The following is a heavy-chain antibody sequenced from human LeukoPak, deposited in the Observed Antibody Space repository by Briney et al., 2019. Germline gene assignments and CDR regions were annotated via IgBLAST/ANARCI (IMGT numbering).Heavy chain of an antibody. D-gene: IGHD5-18*01. Sequence: PGGSLRLSCGASGFTFSSYWVSWVRQAPGKGLEWVANIKEDGSEKYYVDSVKGRFIISRDNAKNSLYLHMNDLRAEDTAVYYCARDPGDRAIDRWFDPWGQGTLVTVSS. CDR3: ARDPGDRAIDRWFDP. J-gene: IGHJ5*02. CDR1: GFTFSSYW. V-gene: IGHV3-7*03. CDR2: IKEDGSEK.